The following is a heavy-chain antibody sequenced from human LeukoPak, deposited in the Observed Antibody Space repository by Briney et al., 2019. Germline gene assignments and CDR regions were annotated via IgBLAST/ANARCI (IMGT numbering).Heavy chain of an antibody. CDR1: GFTFRTSG. V-gene: IGHV3-48*01. D-gene: IGHD3-10*01. Sequence: GGSLRLSCAASGFTFRTSGMNWVRQAPGKGLEWVSYISSSGTTISYAQSVKGRFTISRDNSKNTLYLQMNSLRAEDTAVYYCARKDSGRYINPFEFWGQGTLVTVSS. CDR2: ISSSGTTI. J-gene: IGHJ4*02. CDR3: ARKDSGRYINPFEF.